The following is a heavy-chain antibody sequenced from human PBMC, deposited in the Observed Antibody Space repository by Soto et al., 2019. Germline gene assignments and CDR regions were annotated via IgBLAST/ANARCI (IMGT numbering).Heavy chain of an antibody. J-gene: IGHJ4*02. CDR3: AKSVGGYYFDY. D-gene: IGHD2-15*01. CDR1: GDSIISGGYY. V-gene: IGHV4-31*03. Sequence: QVQLQESGPGLVKPSQTLSLTCTVSGDSIISGGYYWSWIRQHPGKGLEWIGYIYYSGTTYYNPSLKSRVTISVDKSKNQFSLELRSVTAADTALYYCAKSVGGYYFDYWVQGTLVTVS. CDR2: IYYSGTT.